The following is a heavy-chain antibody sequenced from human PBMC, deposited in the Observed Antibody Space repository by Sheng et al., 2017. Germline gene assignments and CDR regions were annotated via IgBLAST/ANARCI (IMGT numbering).Heavy chain of an antibody. CDR2: IYHSGST. Sequence: QVQLQESGPGLVKPSETLSLTCAVSGYSISSGYYWGWIRQPPGKGLEWIGSIYHSGSTYYNPSLKSRVTISVDTSKNQFSLKLSSVTAADTAVYYCARVGYCSSTSCYQRGDSDYWGQGTLVTVSS. CDR3: ARVGYCSSTSCYQRGDSDY. V-gene: IGHV4-38-2*01. CDR1: GYSISSGYY. D-gene: IGHD2-2*01. J-gene: IGHJ4*02.